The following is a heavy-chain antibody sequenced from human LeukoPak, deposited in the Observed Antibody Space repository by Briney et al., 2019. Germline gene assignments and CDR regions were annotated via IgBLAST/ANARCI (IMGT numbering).Heavy chain of an antibody. CDR3: AGDSSSWYYYYGMDV. D-gene: IGHD6-13*01. J-gene: IGHJ6*04. CDR1: GYSFTSYW. CDR2: IYPGDSDT. V-gene: IGHV5-51*01. Sequence: GESLKISCKGSGYSFTSYWIGWVRQMPGKGLEWMGIIYPGDSDTRYSPSFQGQVTISADKSISTAYLQWSSLKASDTAMYYCAGDSSSWYYYYGMDVWGKGTTVTVSS.